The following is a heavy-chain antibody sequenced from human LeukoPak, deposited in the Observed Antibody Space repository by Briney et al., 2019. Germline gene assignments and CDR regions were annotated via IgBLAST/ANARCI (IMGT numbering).Heavy chain of an antibody. CDR3: AKDIGSALSNWFDP. Sequence: PGRSLRLPCAASGFTFDDYAMHWVRQAPGKGLEWVSGISWNSGSIGYADSVKGRFTISRDNAKNSLYLQMNSLRAEDMALYYCAKDIGSALSNWFDPWGQGTLVTVSS. V-gene: IGHV3-9*03. D-gene: IGHD2-15*01. CDR2: ISWNSGSI. CDR1: GFTFDDYA. J-gene: IGHJ5*02.